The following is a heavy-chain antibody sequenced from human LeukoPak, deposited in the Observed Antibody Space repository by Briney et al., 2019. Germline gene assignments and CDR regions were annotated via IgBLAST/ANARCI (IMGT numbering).Heavy chain of an antibody. CDR3: ARRGYDSRYYSYYMDV. Sequence: TSSETLSLTCTVSGGSIISSSYYWGWIRQPPGKGLEWIGTISYSGSTYYNPSLKSRVTMSVDTSKNQFSLKLGSVTAADTAVYYCARRGYDSRYYSYYMDVWGKGTTVTVSS. V-gene: IGHV4-39*01. D-gene: IGHD5-12*01. CDR1: GGSIISSSYY. J-gene: IGHJ6*03. CDR2: ISYSGST.